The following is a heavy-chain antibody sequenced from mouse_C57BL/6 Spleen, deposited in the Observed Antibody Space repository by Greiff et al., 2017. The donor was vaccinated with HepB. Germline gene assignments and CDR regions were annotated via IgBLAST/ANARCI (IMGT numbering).Heavy chain of an antibody. CDR1: GYTFTSYW. D-gene: IGHD1-3*01. J-gene: IGHJ2*01. Sequence: QVQLQQPGAELVRPGSSVKLSCKASGYTFTSYWMDWVKQRPGQGLEWIGNIYPSDSETHYNQKFKDKATLTVDKSSSTGYMQLSSLTSEDSAVYYCARWEWKWVLRLDYWGQGTTLTVSS. CDR3: ARWEWKWVLRLDY. CDR2: IYPSDSET. V-gene: IGHV1-61*01.